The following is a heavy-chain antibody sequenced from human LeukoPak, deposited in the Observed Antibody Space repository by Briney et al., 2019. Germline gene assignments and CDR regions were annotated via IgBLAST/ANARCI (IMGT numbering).Heavy chain of an antibody. D-gene: IGHD1-26*01. CDR3: AKSDSSGSYDEGSGDAFDI. Sequence: GGSLRLSCAASGFTFDDYAMHWVRHAPGKGLEWVSGISWNSGSIGYADSVKGRFTISRDNAKNSLYLQMNSLRAEDTALYYCAKSDSSGSYDEGSGDAFDIWGQGTMVTVSS. J-gene: IGHJ3*02. V-gene: IGHV3-9*01. CDR2: ISWNSGSI. CDR1: GFTFDDYA.